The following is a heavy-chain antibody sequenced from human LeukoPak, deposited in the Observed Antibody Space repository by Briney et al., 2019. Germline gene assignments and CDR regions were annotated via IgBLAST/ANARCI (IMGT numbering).Heavy chain of an antibody. CDR2: INYRGST. V-gene: IGHV4-39*07. CDR3: ARDGAWGCTNGVCYTDY. Sequence: PSETLSLTCTVSNASISSNTYYRAWIRQPPGKGLEYIGSINYRGSTYYNPSLKSRVTLSVDTSKNQFSLKLSSVTAADTAVYYCARDGAWGCTNGVCYTDYWGQGTLVTVSS. CDR1: NASISSNTYY. J-gene: IGHJ4*02. D-gene: IGHD2-8*01.